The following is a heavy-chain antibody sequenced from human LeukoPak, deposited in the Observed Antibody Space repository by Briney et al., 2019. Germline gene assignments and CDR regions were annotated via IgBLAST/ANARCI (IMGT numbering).Heavy chain of an antibody. CDR3: AKDMGYGSSPAH. J-gene: IGHJ4*02. Sequence: GRSLRLSCAASGFTFDDYAMHWVRQAPGKGLEWVSGMSWSRGSIGYADSVKGRFTISRDDAKNSLYLQMNSLRAEDTALYYCAKDMGYGSSPAHWGQGTLVTVSS. CDR1: GFTFDDYA. CDR2: MSWSRGSI. D-gene: IGHD6-6*01. V-gene: IGHV3-9*01.